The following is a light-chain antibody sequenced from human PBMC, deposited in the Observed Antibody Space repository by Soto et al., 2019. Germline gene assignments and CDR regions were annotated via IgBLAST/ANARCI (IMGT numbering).Light chain of an antibody. CDR3: HQHGSTPWT. J-gene: IGKJ1*01. V-gene: IGKV3D-20*01. CDR1: QSVATYY. CDR2: DAS. Sequence: EIVLTQSPATLSSSPGDRVTLSCRASQSVATYYLAWYQHKPGLAPRVLIYDASRRAAGIPDRFSGSGSGTDFTLTISRLEPEDFAVYYCHQHGSTPWTFGQGTKVETK.